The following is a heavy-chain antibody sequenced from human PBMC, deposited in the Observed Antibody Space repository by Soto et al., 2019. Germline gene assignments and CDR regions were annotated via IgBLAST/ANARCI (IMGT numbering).Heavy chain of an antibody. D-gene: IGHD6-19*01. J-gene: IGHJ6*02. Sequence: QVQLVESGGGVVQPGRSPRLSCAASGFTFSSYGMHWVRQAPGKGLEWVAVIWYDGSNKYYADSVKGRFTISRDNSKNTLYLQMNSLRAEDTAVYYCARDRFGSFSSGWFYYYYYYGMDVWGQGTTVTVSS. CDR2: IWYDGSNK. V-gene: IGHV3-33*01. CDR3: ARDRFGSFSSGWFYYYYYYGMDV. CDR1: GFTFSSYG.